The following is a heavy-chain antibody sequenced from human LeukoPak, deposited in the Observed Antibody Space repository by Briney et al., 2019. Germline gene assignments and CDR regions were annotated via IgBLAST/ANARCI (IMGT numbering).Heavy chain of an antibody. Sequence: SETLSLTCTVSGGSISSSSYYWSWIRQPPGKGLEWIGYIYHSGSTYYNPSLKSRVTISVDRSKNQFSLKLSSVTAADTAVYYCASLVPAAMGHDYWGQGTLVTVSS. CDR2: IYHSGST. CDR3: ASLVPAAMGHDY. D-gene: IGHD2-2*01. V-gene: IGHV4-30-2*01. J-gene: IGHJ4*02. CDR1: GGSISSSSYY.